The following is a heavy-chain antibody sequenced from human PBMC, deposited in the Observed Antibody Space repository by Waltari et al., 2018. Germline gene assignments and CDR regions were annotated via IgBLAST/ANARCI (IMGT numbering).Heavy chain of an antibody. CDR3: ARGGHRTFDY. Sequence: QVQLQESGPRLVKPSETLSLTCTLSDGSPSHYYWSWTRQPAGGGLEWSGRIFPTGSANYNPSLKSRATMSIDSSKNQFSLKINSVTAADTAVYYCARGGHRTFDYWGQGTLITVSS. V-gene: IGHV4-4*07. CDR2: IFPTGSA. CDR1: DGSPSHYY. J-gene: IGHJ4*02.